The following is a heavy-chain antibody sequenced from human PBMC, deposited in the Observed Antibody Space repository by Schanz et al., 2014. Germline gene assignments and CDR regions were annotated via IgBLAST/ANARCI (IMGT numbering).Heavy chain of an antibody. CDR3: ARDFDDRRGYGSGYCLGDCMDV. Sequence: VQMVESGGGVVQFGRSLRLSCVASGFTFSSYGMHWVRQAPGKGLEWVSALSGSGGSTYYADSVKGRFTISRDNSKNTLYLQMNSLRAEDTAVYYCARDFDDRRGYGSGYCLGDCMDVWGRGTTVTVSS. CDR2: LSGSGGST. CDR1: GFTFSSYG. J-gene: IGHJ6*02. V-gene: IGHV3-23*04. D-gene: IGHD3-10*01.